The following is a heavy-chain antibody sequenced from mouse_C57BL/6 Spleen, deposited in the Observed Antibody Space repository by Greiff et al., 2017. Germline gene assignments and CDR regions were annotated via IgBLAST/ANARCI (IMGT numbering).Heavy chain of an antibody. CDR3: ARRGSDY. V-gene: IGHV1-69*01. Sequence: QVQLQQPGAELVMPGASVKLSCTASGYTFTSYWMHWVKQRPGQGLEWIGEIDPSDSYTNYNQKFKGKSTLTVDKSSSTAYMQLSSLTAEDSAVYYCARRGSDYWGQGTTLTVSS. CDR2: IDPSDSYT. CDR1: GYTFTSYW. J-gene: IGHJ2*01.